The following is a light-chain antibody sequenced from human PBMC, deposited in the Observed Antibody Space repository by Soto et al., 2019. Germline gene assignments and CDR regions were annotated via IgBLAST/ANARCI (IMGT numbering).Light chain of an antibody. CDR3: TSYTCTSTPYV. CDR1: SSDVGRYTY. CDR2: DVY. V-gene: IGLV2-14*01. J-gene: IGLJ1*01. Sequence: SQPAWVCGSPGVAVTIFFAGTSSDVGRYTYVSWYQQHPGKAPKLIIYDVYNRPSGVSNRFSGSKSGNTASLTISGLQAEDEADYYCTSYTCTSTPYVFVAGTKVTVL.